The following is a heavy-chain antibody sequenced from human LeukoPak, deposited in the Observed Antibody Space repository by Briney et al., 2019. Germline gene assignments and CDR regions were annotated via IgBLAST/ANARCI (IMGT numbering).Heavy chain of an antibody. D-gene: IGHD3-10*01. CDR3: ATDPNYYGSGSLDY. Sequence: ASVKVSCKVSGYTLTELSIHWVRQAPGKGLEWVGSFAPEDGETIYSQKFQGRVTMTEDTSTDTVYMELSSLSSDDTAVYHCATDPNYYGSGSLDYWGQGTLVNVSS. J-gene: IGHJ4*02. CDR2: FAPEDGET. CDR1: GYTLTELS. V-gene: IGHV1-24*01.